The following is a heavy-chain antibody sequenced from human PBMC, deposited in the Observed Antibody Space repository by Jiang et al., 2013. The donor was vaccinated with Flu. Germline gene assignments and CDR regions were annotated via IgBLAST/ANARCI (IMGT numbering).Heavy chain of an antibody. V-gene: IGHV3-23*01. D-gene: IGHD3-3*01. CDR3: AKDTTGRDNDFWSGYFYDS. Sequence: AASGFTFGTYAMSWVRQAPGKGLEWIATISSTGSSTFHADSVMGRFTISRDISKSTLYLQMNSLRAEDTAVYYCAKDTTGRDNDFWSGYFYDSWGQGTLVTVSS. CDR1: GFTFGTYA. CDR2: ISSTGSST. J-gene: IGHJ5*02.